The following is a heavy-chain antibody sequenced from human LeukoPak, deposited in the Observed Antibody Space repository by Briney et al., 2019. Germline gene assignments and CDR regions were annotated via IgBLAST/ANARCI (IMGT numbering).Heavy chain of an antibody. D-gene: IGHD6-13*01. Sequence: PSETLSLTCTVSGGXISSYYCSWIRQSPGKGLEWIGAINYSGSTNYNPSFESRVIISGDTSKNKFSLKLRTGIATDTAVFYCARDRKGSLYYYGMDVGGQGTTVTVSS. CDR1: GGXISSYY. CDR3: ARDRKGSLYYYGMDV. J-gene: IGHJ6*02. V-gene: IGHV4-59*01. CDR2: INYSGST.